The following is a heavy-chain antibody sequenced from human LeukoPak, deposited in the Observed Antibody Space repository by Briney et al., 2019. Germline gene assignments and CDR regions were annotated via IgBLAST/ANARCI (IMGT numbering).Heavy chain of an antibody. D-gene: IGHD4-17*01. CDR1: GFTFSSYE. J-gene: IGHJ3*02. Sequence: GGSLRLSCAASGFTFSSYEMNWVRQAPATVLERVSYISSSGSTIYYADSVKGRFTISRDNAKNSLYLQMNSLRAEDTAVYYCARVTTVTRGAFDIWGQGTMVTVSS. V-gene: IGHV3-48*03. CDR2: ISSSGSTI. CDR3: ARVTTVTRGAFDI.